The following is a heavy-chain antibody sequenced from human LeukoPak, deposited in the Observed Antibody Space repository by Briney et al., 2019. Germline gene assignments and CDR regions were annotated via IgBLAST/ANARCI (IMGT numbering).Heavy chain of an antibody. J-gene: IGHJ4*02. V-gene: IGHV3-23*01. CDR1: GFTFSSYA. CDR2: ISGSGGST. D-gene: IGHD6-19*01. CDR3: ARDRIAVAGTEYYFDY. Sequence: GGSLRLSCAASGFTFSSYAMSWVRQAPGKGLEWVSAISGSGGSTYYADSVKGRFTISRDNSKNTLYLQMNSLRAEDTAVYYCARDRIAVAGTEYYFDYWGQGTLVTVSS.